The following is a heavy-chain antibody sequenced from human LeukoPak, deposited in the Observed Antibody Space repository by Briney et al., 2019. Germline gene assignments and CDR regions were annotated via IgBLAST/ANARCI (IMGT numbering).Heavy chain of an antibody. J-gene: IGHJ4*02. CDR1: GGSFSGYY. CDR3: AREGGLIAVANYFDY. CDR2: INHSGST. D-gene: IGHD6-19*01. Sequence: SETLSLTCAVYGGSFSGYYWSWIRQPPGKGLEWIGEINHSGSTNYNPSLKSRVTISVDTSKNQFSLKLSSVTAADTAVYYCAREGGLIAVANYFDYWGQGTLVTASS. V-gene: IGHV4-34*01.